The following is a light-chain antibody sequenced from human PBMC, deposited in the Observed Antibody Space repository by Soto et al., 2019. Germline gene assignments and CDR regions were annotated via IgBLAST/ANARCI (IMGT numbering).Light chain of an antibody. CDR2: AAS. Sequence: DIQLTQSPSFLSASVGDRVTITCRASQGISTYLAWYQQKPGKAPMLLIYAASTLQSGVPSRFSGSGSGTEFTLTISSLQPEDLATYYCQQLDIYPHTFGQGTNVQIK. CDR1: QGISTY. J-gene: IGKJ1*01. V-gene: IGKV1-9*01. CDR3: QQLDIYPHT.